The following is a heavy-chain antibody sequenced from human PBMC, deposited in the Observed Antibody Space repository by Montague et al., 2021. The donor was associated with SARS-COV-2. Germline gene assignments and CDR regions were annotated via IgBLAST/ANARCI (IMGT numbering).Heavy chain of an antibody. CDR1: SGSIISSGYY. Sequence: SETLSLTCSVSSGSIISSGYYWGWIRQPPGKELEWIGNIYYSGTTYYSPSLQSRGTISVDTSKNHLSLRLSSVTAADTAVYFCARGMIRGVTTPFDYWGQGTPVTVSS. D-gene: IGHD3-10*01. J-gene: IGHJ4*02. CDR3: ARGMIRGVTTPFDY. V-gene: IGHV4-39*02. CDR2: IYYSGTT.